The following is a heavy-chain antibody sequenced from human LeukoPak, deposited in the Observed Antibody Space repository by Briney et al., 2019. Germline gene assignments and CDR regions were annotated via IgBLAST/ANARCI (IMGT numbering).Heavy chain of an antibody. CDR3: ASNTARDYYGMDV. D-gene: IGHD5-18*01. Sequence: SETLSLTCTVSGGSISSYYWSWIRQPPGKGLEWIGSIYYSGSTYYNPSLKSRVTISVDTSKNQFSLRLSSVTAADTAVYYCASNTARDYYGMDVWGQGTTVTVSS. J-gene: IGHJ6*02. CDR1: GGSISSYY. V-gene: IGHV4-39*01. CDR2: IYYSGST.